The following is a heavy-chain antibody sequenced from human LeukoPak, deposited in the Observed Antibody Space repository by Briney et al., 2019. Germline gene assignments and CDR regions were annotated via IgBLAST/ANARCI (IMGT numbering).Heavy chain of an antibody. V-gene: IGHV1-69*06. CDR2: IIPIFGTA. D-gene: IGHD6-13*01. Sequence: SVKVSCKASGGTFSSYAISWVRQAPGQGLEWMGGIIPIFGTANHAQKFQGRVTITADKSTSTAYMELSSLRSEDTAVYYCASQLIAAAGREWFDPWGQGTLVTVSS. J-gene: IGHJ5*02. CDR3: ASQLIAAAGREWFDP. CDR1: GGTFSSYA.